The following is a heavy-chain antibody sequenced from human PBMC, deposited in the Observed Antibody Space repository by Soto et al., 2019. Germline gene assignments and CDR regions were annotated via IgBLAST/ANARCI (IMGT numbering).Heavy chain of an antibody. Sequence: ASVKVSCKASGYTFTSYYMHWVRQAHGQGLEWMGIINPSGRSTSYAQKFQGRVTMTRDTATSTVYMELSSLRSEDKAVYYCARDPAYGDPVDYYYGMDVCGQGTTVTVS. J-gene: IGHJ6*02. D-gene: IGHD4-17*01. CDR1: GYTFTSYY. CDR2: INPSGRST. V-gene: IGHV1-46*01. CDR3: ARDPAYGDPVDYYYGMDV.